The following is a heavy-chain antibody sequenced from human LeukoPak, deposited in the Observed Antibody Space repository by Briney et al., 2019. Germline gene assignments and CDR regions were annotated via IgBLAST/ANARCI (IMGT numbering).Heavy chain of an antibody. CDR3: ARYHDVGPRSTNYFDP. V-gene: IGHV4-4*07. CDR2: IYRSGTA. Sequence: SQTLSLTCSVSSGSISPYNCSWIRRPAGKGLEWIGRIYRSGTADYNPSLESRVTISVDRPKNQLSLKLTSVTAADTAVYYCARYHDVGPRSTNYFDPWGQGTLLTVSS. J-gene: IGHJ5*02. CDR1: SGSISPYN. D-gene: IGHD3-22*01.